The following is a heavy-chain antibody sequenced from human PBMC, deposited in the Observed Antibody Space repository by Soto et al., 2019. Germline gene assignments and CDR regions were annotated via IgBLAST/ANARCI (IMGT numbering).Heavy chain of an antibody. Sequence: EVQLLESGGGLVQPGGSLKLSCAASGFTFSGSAMHWVRQASGKGLEWVGRIRSKANNYATAYAASVKGRFTISRDDSKKTAYLQMNSLRSEDTAVYYSTSPIRTGAGGEARDYWGQGTLVSVS. V-gene: IGHV3-73*02. D-gene: IGHD6-13*01. CDR1: GFTFSGSA. J-gene: IGHJ4*02. CDR2: IRSKANNYAT. CDR3: TSPIRTGAGGEARDY.